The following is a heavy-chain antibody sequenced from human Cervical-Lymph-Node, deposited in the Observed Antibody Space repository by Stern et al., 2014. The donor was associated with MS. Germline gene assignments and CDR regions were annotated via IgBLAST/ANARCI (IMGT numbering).Heavy chain of an antibody. Sequence: QMQLVQSGSEVKKPGASVKVSCKASEYTHNNYLIHWVRQAPGQRPDWMGVINPSGATNYAQKVQDRVTMTTDASTSTFYMELSRLRSEDTAVYYCAVLYCSGGRCYSVPDVWGQGTTVIVSS. D-gene: IGHD2-15*01. CDR1: EYTHNNYL. CDR2: INPSGAT. CDR3: AVLYCSGGRCYSVPDV. J-gene: IGHJ6*02. V-gene: IGHV1-46*02.